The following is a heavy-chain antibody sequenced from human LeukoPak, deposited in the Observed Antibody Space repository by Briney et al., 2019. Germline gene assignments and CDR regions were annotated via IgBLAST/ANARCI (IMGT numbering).Heavy chain of an antibody. V-gene: IGHV3-21*01. CDR2: ISSSSSYI. J-gene: IGHJ4*02. Sequence: PGGSLRLSCAASGFTFSSYSMNWVRQAPGKGLEWVSSISSSSSYIYYADSVKGRFTISRDNSKNTLYLQMNSLRAEDTAVYYCAKDPQAGYYGSGSYSGYFDYWGQGTLVTVSS. CDR3: AKDPQAGYYGSGSYSGYFDY. CDR1: GFTFSSYS. D-gene: IGHD3-10*01.